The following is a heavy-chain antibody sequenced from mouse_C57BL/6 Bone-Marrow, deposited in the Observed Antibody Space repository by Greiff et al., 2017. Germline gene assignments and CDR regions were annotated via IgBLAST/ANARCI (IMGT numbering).Heavy chain of an antibody. Sequence: QVQLQQPGAELVKPGASVKLSCKASGYTFTSYWMHWVKQRPGQGLEWIGMIHPNSGSTNYNEKFKSKATLTVGKSSSTAFMQLSSLASEDSAGYYCARANWAHFDYWGQGTTLTVSS. CDR3: ARANWAHFDY. V-gene: IGHV1-64*01. D-gene: IGHD4-1*02. J-gene: IGHJ2*01. CDR1: GYTFTSYW. CDR2: IHPNSGST.